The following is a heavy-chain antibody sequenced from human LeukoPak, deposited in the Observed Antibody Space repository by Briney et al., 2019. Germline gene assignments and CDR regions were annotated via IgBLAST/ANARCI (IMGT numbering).Heavy chain of an antibody. CDR2: IYYSGST. J-gene: IGHJ4*02. CDR3: ARRGRGYGPDY. D-gene: IGHD5-18*01. V-gene: IGHV4-59*12. CDR1: GGSISSYY. Sequence: SETLSLTCTVSGGSISSYYWSWIRQPPGKGLEWIGYIYYSGSTYYNPSLKSRVTISVDTSKNQFSLKLSSVTAADTAVYYCARRGRGYGPDYWGQGTLVTVSS.